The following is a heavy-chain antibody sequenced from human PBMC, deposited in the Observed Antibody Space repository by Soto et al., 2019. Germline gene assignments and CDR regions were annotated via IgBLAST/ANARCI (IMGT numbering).Heavy chain of an antibody. CDR2: ISAYNGNT. J-gene: IGHJ4*02. CDR1: GYTFTGYY. V-gene: IGHV1-18*04. D-gene: IGHD2-2*01. Sequence: ASVKVSCKASGYTFTGYYMHWVRQAPGQGLEWMGWISAYNGNTNYAQKLQGRVTMTTDTSTSTAYMELRSLRSDDTAVYYCARGHWDIVVVPAAYFDYWGQGTLVTVSS. CDR3: ARGHWDIVVVPAAYFDY.